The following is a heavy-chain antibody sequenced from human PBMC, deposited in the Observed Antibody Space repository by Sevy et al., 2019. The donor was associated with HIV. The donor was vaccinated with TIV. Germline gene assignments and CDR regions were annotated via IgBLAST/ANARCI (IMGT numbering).Heavy chain of an antibody. CDR1: GGSISSYY. CDR3: ARDMLAYCSSTSCYAEGYFDY. Sequence: SETLSLTCTVSGGSISSYYWSWIRQPPGKGLEWIGYIYYSGSTNYNPSLKSRVTISVDTSKNQFSLKLSSVTAADTAVYYCARDMLAYCSSTSCYAEGYFDYWGQGTLVTV. J-gene: IGHJ4*02. V-gene: IGHV4-59*01. D-gene: IGHD2-2*01. CDR2: IYYSGST.